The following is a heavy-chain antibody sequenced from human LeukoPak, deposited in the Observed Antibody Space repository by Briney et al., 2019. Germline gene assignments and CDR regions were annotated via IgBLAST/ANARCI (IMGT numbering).Heavy chain of an antibody. V-gene: IGHV4-39*07. Sequence: PSETLSLTCTVSGGSISSSSYYWGWIHQPPGKGLEWIGSIYYSGSTYYNPSLKSRVTISVDTSKNQFSLKLSSVTAADTAVYYCARVGATFYWGQGTLVTVSS. CDR3: ARVGATFY. CDR1: GGSISSSSYY. J-gene: IGHJ4*02. D-gene: IGHD1-26*01. CDR2: IYYSGST.